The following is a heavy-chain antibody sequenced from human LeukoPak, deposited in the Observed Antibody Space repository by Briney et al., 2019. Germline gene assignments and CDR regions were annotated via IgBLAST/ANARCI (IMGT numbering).Heavy chain of an antibody. CDR1: GFRFTEYW. CDR3: ARDSRPRGGSCFDN. D-gene: IGHD2-15*01. V-gene: IGHV3-7*01. CDR2: IKEDGSEQ. Sequence: GGSLRLSFAASGFRFTEYWMSWVRQAPGKGLEWVANIKEDGSEQHYVDSVKGRFTISRDDATKSVYLQMNSLRAEDTALYYCARDSRPRGGSCFDNWGQGILVTVSS. J-gene: IGHJ4*02.